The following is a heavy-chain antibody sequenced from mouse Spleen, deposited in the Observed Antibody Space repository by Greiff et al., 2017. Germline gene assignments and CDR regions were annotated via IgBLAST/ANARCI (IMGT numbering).Heavy chain of an antibody. CDR3: ARWIFTTVVATGTYYAMDY. CDR1: GYTFTSYW. CDR2: IYPGSGST. Sequence: QVQLQQPGAELVKPGASVKMSCKASGYTFTSYWITWVKQRPGQGLEWIGDIYPGSGSTNYNEKFKSKATLTVDTSSSTAYMQLSSLTSEDSAVYYCARWIFTTVVATGTYYAMDYWGQGTSVTVSS. V-gene: IGHV1-55*01. J-gene: IGHJ4*01. D-gene: IGHD1-1*01.